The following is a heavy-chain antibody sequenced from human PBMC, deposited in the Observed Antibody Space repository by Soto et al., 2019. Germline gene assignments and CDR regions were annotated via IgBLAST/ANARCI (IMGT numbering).Heavy chain of an antibody. V-gene: IGHV1-69*01. J-gene: IGHJ6*02. Sequence: QVQLVQTGAEVKKPGSSVKVSCKASGGTFSSYAISWVRQAPGQGLEWMGGIIPIFGTANYAQKFQGRVTSTADESTSTAYMELSSMKSEDTAVYYCARSLSFRYQLLKRGMDVWGQGTTVTVSS. CDR2: IIPIFGTA. CDR3: ARSLSFRYQLLKRGMDV. CDR1: GGTFSSYA. D-gene: IGHD2-2*01.